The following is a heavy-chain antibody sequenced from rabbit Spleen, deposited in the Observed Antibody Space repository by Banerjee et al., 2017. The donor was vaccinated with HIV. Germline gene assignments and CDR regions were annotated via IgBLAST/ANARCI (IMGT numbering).Heavy chain of an antibody. CDR3: ASGNSNDQFNL. Sequence: QEQLVESGGGLVQPGGSLTLTCTGSGFSLTSYYMIWVRQAPGKGLEWIACIYAGNSGSTYYANWAKGRFTISKTSSTTVTLQMTSLTAADTATYFCASGNSNDQFNLWGPGTLVTVS. CDR2: IYAGNSGST. CDR1: GFSLTSYYM. D-gene: IGHD7-1*01. J-gene: IGHJ4*01. V-gene: IGHV1S45*01.